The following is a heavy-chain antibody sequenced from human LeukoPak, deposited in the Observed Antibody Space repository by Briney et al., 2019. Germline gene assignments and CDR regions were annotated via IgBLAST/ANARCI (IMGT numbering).Heavy chain of an antibody. CDR2: IVVGSGNT. CDR3: AADSGSYLDAFDI. D-gene: IGHD1-26*01. CDR1: GFTFTSSA. J-gene: IGHJ3*02. V-gene: IGHV1-58*01. Sequence: SVKVSCEASGFTFTSSAVQWVRQARGQRLEWIGWIVVGSGNTNYAQKFQERVTITRDMSTSTAYMELSSLRSEDTAVYYCAADSGSYLDAFDIWGQGTMVTVSS.